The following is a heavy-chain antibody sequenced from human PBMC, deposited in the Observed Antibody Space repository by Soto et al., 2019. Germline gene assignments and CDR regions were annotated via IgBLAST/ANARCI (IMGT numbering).Heavy chain of an antibody. D-gene: IGHD2-2*01. J-gene: IGHJ4*02. CDR1: GFSLSNYG. CDR3: ATDKSSSPFDY. Sequence: QVQLVESGGGVVQPGRSLRLSCAASGFSLSNYGMHWVRQAPGKGLEWVAVIWHDGSIQQYADSVKGRFTISRDNSKNTLSLQMNSLRAEDTAMYYCATDKSSSPFDYWGPGTLVTVSS. CDR2: IWHDGSIQ. V-gene: IGHV3-33*01.